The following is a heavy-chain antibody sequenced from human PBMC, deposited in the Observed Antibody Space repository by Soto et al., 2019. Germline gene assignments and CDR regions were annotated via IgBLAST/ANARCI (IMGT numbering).Heavy chain of an antibody. CDR1: GGSFSGYY. J-gene: IGHJ4*02. CDR2: INHSGST. V-gene: IGHV4-34*01. Sequence: PSETLSLTCAVYGGSFSGYYWTWIRQPPGTGLEWIGEINHSGSTNYNPSLKSRVSISPDTSMNQFSLALTSVTAADTAMYYCARGPTAEKVDSWGQGILVTVSS. CDR3: ARGPTAEKVDS.